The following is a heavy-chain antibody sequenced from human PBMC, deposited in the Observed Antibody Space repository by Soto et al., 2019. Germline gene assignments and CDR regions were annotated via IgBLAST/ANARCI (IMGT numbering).Heavy chain of an antibody. CDR2: IYYSEST. V-gene: IGHV4-31*03. J-gene: IGHJ4*02. Sequence: SETLSLTCTVSGGSISSGGYYWSWIRQHPGKGLEWIGYIYYSESTYYNPSLKSRVTISVDTSKNQFSLKLSSVTAADTAVYYCARVIAAAGSQYFDYWGQGTLVTVSS. D-gene: IGHD6-13*01. CDR1: GGSISSGGYY. CDR3: ARVIAAAGSQYFDY.